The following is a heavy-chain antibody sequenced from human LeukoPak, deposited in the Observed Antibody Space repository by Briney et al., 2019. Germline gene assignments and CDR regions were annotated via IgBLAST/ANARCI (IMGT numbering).Heavy chain of an antibody. D-gene: IGHD4-17*01. V-gene: IGHV4-39*01. Sequence: SETLSLTCTVSGGSISSSSYYWGWIRQPPGKGLEWIGSIYYSGSTYYNPFLKSRVTISVDTSKNQFSLKLSSVTAADTAVYYCARLEVQTTVTTGGDYWGQGTLVTVSS. CDR3: ARLEVQTTVTTGGDY. CDR1: GGSISSSSYY. J-gene: IGHJ4*02. CDR2: IYYSGST.